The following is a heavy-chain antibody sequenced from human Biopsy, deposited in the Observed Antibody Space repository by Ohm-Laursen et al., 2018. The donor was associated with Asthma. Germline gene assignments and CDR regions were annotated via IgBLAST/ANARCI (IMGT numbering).Heavy chain of an antibody. J-gene: IGHJ6*02. D-gene: IGHD5-12*01. Sequence: ASVKVSCNTSGDSFSNYAISWVRQAPGQGLEWMGGLIPVLGTPDHAQMFEGRVTITADESTSTAYMELSSLSSEDTAVYYCARGYSGSDRTVYYCSGLEVWGQGTTVTVSS. V-gene: IGHV1-69*13. CDR2: LIPVLGTP. CDR1: GDSFSNYA. CDR3: ARGYSGSDRTVYYCSGLEV.